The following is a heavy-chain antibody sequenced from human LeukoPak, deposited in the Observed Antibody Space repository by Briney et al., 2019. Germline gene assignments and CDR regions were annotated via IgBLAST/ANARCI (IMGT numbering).Heavy chain of an antibody. CDR2: TYTGGST. J-gene: IGHJ6*03. CDR3: ARRSCSSTRCYYMDV. V-gene: IGHV3-66*01. Sequence: GGSVRLFCAVSGFTVSSYYMSGVRHARGEGREWVSGTYTGGSTYYTHSVKGRFTISRDNSKNTLYMQMNSLRAEDTAVYYCARRSCSSTRCYYMDVWGKGNTVTVSS. CDR1: GFTVSSYY. D-gene: IGHD2-2*01.